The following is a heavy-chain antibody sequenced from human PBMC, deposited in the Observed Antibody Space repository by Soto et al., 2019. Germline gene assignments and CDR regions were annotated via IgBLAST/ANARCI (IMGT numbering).Heavy chain of an antibody. CDR2: IIPIFGTA. D-gene: IGHD5-18*01. CDR1: GGTFSSNA. J-gene: IGHJ4*02. Sequence: QVQLVQSGAEVKKPGSSVKVTCKASGGTFSSNAISWVRQAPGQGLEWMVGIIPIFGTAHYAQKFQGRVTITADESTSPDSMELSSLRSEDTAVYYCATCGRGYSAAPRFYFEFWGQGTLVTVAS. V-gene: IGHV1-69*12. CDR3: ATCGRGYSAAPRFYFEF.